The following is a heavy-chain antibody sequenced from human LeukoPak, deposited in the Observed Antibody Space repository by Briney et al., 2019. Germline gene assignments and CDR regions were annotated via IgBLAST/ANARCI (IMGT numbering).Heavy chain of an antibody. CDR1: GFTFDDYA. CDR2: ISWNSGSI. J-gene: IGHJ4*02. Sequence: GRSLRLSRAASGFTFDDYAMHWVRQAPGKGLEWVSGISWNSGSIGYADSVKGRFTISRDNAKNSLYLQMNSLRAEDTALYYCAKTMVRGVMAPFDYWGQGTLVTVSS. V-gene: IGHV3-9*01. CDR3: AKTMVRGVMAPFDY. D-gene: IGHD3-10*01.